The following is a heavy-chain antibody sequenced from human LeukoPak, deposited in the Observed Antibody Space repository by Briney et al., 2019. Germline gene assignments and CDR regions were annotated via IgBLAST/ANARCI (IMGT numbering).Heavy chain of an antibody. D-gene: IGHD4-17*01. J-gene: IGHJ5*02. Sequence: GEVLKISCKGSGYLFTSYWIGWVRPLPGKGLEWMGIIYPGDSDTRYSPSFQGQVTISADKSISTAYLQWSSLKASDTAMYYCARGTTVTTNWFDPWGQGTLVTVSS. CDR1: GYLFTSYW. CDR3: ARGTTVTTNWFDP. V-gene: IGHV5-51*01. CDR2: IYPGDSDT.